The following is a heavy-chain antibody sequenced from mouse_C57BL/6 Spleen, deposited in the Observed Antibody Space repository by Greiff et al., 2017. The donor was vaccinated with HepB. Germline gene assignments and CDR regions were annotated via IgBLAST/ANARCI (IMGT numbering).Heavy chain of an antibody. CDR1: GFTFSDYG. CDR2: ISSGSSTI. V-gene: IGHV5-17*01. CDR3: ARRITTVYWYFDV. J-gene: IGHJ1*03. Sequence: EVKVEESGGGLVKPGGSLKLSCAASGFTFSDYGMHWVRQAPEKGLEWVAYISSGSSTIYYADTVKGRFTISRDNAKNTLFLQMTSLRSEDTAMYYCARRITTVYWYFDVWGTGTTVTVSS. D-gene: IGHD1-1*01.